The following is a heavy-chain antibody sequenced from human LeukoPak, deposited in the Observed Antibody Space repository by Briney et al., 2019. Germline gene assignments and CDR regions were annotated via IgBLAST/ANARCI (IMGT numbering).Heavy chain of an antibody. CDR2: IEGDGSAK. D-gene: IGHD6-13*01. CDR3: ARDGPATDTDLDC. CDR1: GFSSCIHW. Sequence: GGSLRLSCGACGFSSCIHWMNWVRQAPGKGLQCAASIEGDGSAKLYVDSVTGRYTIYRDNAKNSLYLQMNTLRPECTAVYYCARDGPATDTDLDCWGQGTLVIVSS. V-gene: IGHV3-7*01. J-gene: IGHJ4*02.